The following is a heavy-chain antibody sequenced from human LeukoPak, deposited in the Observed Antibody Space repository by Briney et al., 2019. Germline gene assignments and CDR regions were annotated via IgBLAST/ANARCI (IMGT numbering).Heavy chain of an antibody. CDR3: ARRVYSGDWFDP. CDR2: IYYSGST. Sequence: SETPSLTCTVSGGSISSYYWSWIRQPPGKGLEWIGYIYYSGSTNYNPSLKSRVTISVDTSKNQFSLKLSSVTAADTAVYYCARRVYSGDWFDPWGQGTLVTVSS. D-gene: IGHD2-15*01. CDR1: GGSISSYY. V-gene: IGHV4-59*01. J-gene: IGHJ5*02.